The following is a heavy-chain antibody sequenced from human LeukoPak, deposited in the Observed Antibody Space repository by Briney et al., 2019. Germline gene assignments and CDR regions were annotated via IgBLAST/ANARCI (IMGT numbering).Heavy chain of an antibody. CDR2: VSGSGDST. J-gene: IGHJ4*02. Sequence: GGSLRLSCAASGFTFSSYAMSWVRQAPGKGLEWVSAVSGSGDSTYYADSVKGRFIISRDNSKNTLYLQMNSLRVEDTAVYYCAKGYSYGDHYFDYWGQGTLVTVSS. D-gene: IGHD5-18*01. CDR1: GFTFSSYA. V-gene: IGHV3-23*01. CDR3: AKGYSYGDHYFDY.